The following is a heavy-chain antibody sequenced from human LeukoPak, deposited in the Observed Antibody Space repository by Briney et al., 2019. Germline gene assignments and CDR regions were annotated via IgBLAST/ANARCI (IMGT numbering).Heavy chain of an antibody. CDR2: INPSGGST. V-gene: IGHV1-46*01. CDR1: GYTFTSYY. CDR3: ARGGVTTVTTLLLRHWFDP. J-gene: IGHJ5*02. Sequence: ASAKVSCKASGYTFTSYYMHWVRQAPGQGLEWMGIINPSGGSTSYAQKFQGRVTMTRDTSTSTVYMELSSLRSEDTAVYYCARGGVTTVTTLLLRHWFDPWGQGTLVTVSS. D-gene: IGHD4-17*01.